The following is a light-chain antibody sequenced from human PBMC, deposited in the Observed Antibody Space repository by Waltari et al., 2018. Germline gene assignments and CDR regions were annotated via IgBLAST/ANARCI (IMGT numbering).Light chain of an antibody. CDR2: ETS. CDR3: MQALQAPYT. V-gene: IGKV2-28*01. J-gene: IGKJ2*01. CDR1: QSLLYSNGNNY. Sequence: EIVVTQSPLSLPVTPGEPASISCRSSQSLLYSNGNNYLDWYLQKPGQSPQLLIYETSNRASGVPDMFSGSGSGTDFTLKISRVETEDVGIYYCMQALQAPYTFGQGTKLEIK.